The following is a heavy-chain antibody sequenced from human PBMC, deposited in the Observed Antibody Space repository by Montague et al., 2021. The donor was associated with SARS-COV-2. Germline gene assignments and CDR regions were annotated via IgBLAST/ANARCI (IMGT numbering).Heavy chain of an antibody. Sequence: SETLSLTCTVYGGSFSRYYWGWIRQPPGKGLEWNGEINHIGTTNYNPSLKSRVTISVDTSKNQFSLKLSSVTAADTAVYYCARGYDYVWGSYRYLHWFDPWGQGTLVTVSS. J-gene: IGHJ5*02. D-gene: IGHD3-16*02. CDR3: ARGYDYVWGSYRYLHWFDP. V-gene: IGHV4-34*01. CDR2: INHIGTT. CDR1: GGSFSRYY.